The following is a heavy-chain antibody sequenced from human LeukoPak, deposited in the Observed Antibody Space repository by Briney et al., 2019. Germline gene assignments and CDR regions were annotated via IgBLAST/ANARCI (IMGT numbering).Heavy chain of an antibody. J-gene: IGHJ4*02. CDR3: ARGKGEWELLGHFDY. V-gene: IGHV1-69*04. CDR1: GGSFSTSV. CDR2: IIPVFGVS. D-gene: IGHD1-26*01. Sequence: SVKVSCKASGGSFSTSVITWVRQAPGQGLEWMGRIIPVFGVSNFAQKFQGRVTITAEKSTSTAHMELSRLRSDDTAVYYCARGKGEWELLGHFDYWGQGTLVTVSS.